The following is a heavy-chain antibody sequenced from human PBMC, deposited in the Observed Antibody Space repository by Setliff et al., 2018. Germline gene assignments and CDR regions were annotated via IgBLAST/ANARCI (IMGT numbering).Heavy chain of an antibody. Sequence: SETLSLTCAVSGGSFSYYYWSWVRQSPGRGLEWIGRRGPNGSTNYNPSLGSRATISFDSSKIELSLKLASVTAADTAVYFCARGTKTMVINYWYFDVWGRGTPVTVSS. J-gene: IGHJ2*01. CDR2: RGPNGST. CDR1: GGSFSYYY. CDR3: ARGTKTMVINYWYFDV. V-gene: IGHV4-34*01. D-gene: IGHD4-17*01.